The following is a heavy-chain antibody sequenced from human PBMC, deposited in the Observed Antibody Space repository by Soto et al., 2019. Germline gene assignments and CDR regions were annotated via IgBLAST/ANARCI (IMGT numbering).Heavy chain of an antibody. Sequence: SGPTLVNPTQTLTLTCTFSGFSLSTSGVGVGWIRQPPGKALEWLALIYWNDDKRYSPSLKSRLTITKDTSKNQVVLTMTNMDPVDTATYYCAKSWGGYIPFGYYYYGMDFWGQGTTVTV. CDR2: IYWNDDK. V-gene: IGHV2-5*01. D-gene: IGHD3-3*01. J-gene: IGHJ6*02. CDR3: AKSWGGYIPFGYYYYGMDF. CDR1: GFSLSTSGVG.